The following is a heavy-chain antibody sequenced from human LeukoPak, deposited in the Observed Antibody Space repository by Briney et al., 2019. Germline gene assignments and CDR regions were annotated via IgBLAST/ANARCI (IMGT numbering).Heavy chain of an antibody. J-gene: IGHJ4*02. V-gene: IGHV3-48*01. CDR3: ARVVQDVTGADF. D-gene: IGHD3-9*01. CDR2: IHSTSSTI. Sequence: PGGSLRLSCAASGFTFSSCHMNWVRQAPGKGVEWISYIHSTSSTIHYADSVKGRFTISRDNAKNSLYLQMNSLRAEDTAVYYCARVVQDVTGADFWGQGTLVTVSS. CDR1: GFTFSSCH.